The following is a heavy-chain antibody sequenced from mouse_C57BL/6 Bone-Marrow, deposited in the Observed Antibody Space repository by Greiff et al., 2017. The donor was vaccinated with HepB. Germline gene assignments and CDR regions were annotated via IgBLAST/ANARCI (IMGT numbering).Heavy chain of an antibody. Sequence: EVQVVESGGGLVQSGRSLRLSCATSGFTFSDFYMEWVRQAPGKGLEWIAASRNKANDYTTENSASVKGRFIVSRDTSQSILYLQMNALRAEDTAIYYCARDAGYDRDYAMDYWGQGTSVTVSS. D-gene: IGHD2-2*01. CDR1: GFTFSDFY. V-gene: IGHV7-1*01. CDR3: ARDAGYDRDYAMDY. J-gene: IGHJ4*01. CDR2: SRNKANDYTT.